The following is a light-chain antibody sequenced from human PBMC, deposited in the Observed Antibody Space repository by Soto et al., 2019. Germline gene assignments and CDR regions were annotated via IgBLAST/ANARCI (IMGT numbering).Light chain of an antibody. J-gene: IGKJ1*01. CDR1: QSISNW. V-gene: IGKV1-5*03. CDR3: QEYDSYPRT. CDR2: KAS. Sequence: DIQMTQSPSTLSASVGDRVTITCRASQSISNWLAWYQQKPGKAPKLLIYKASSLESGVPSRFSASGSVTDFTLTISCLLPVDFAPDYYQEYDSYPRTFGQGTKVEIK.